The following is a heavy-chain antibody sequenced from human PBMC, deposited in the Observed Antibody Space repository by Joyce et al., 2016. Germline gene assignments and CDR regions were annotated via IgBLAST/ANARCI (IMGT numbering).Heavy chain of an antibody. CDR3: ARSAVRGTLSPFFDY. J-gene: IGHJ4*02. CDR1: GYSFTSYW. D-gene: IGHD3-16*01. V-gene: IGHV5-51*01. Sequence: EVQLVQSGGEVKKPGESLKISCKGVGYSFTSYWLGWGRQMPGKGLELMGIINPEDSDPRYSPSFQGQVTISVDRSIKTAHLRGGSLRASDTAIYYCARSAVRGTLSPFFDYWGQGSLVTVSS. CDR2: INPEDSDP.